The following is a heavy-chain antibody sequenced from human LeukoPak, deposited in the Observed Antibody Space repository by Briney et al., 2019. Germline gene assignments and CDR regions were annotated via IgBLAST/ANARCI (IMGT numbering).Heavy chain of an antibody. Sequence: GGSLRLSCAASGFTFSSYAMSWVRQAPGKGLEWVSAISGSGGSTYYADSVKGRFTISRDNSKNTLYLQMNSLRAEDTAVYYCANVPPFCSSTSCPWYYYYGMDVWGQGTTVTVSS. J-gene: IGHJ6*02. CDR3: ANVPPFCSSTSCPWYYYYGMDV. CDR1: GFTFSSYA. V-gene: IGHV3-23*01. D-gene: IGHD2-2*01. CDR2: ISGSGGST.